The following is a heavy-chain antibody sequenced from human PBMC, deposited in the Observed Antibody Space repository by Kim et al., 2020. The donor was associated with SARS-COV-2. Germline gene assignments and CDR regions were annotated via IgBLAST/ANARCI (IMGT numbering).Heavy chain of an antibody. Sequence: GGSLRLSCSASGFTFSTCAMHWVRQAPGKGLEHVSAINTNGGSTYYADSVKGRFTISRDNSKSTLYLQMNSLRTEDTAVYYCVKLGIVTSTGHDYWGQGTLVTVSS. J-gene: IGHJ4*02. CDR2: INTNGGST. D-gene: IGHD5-12*01. CDR3: VKLGIVTSTGHDY. CDR1: GFTFSTCA. V-gene: IGHV3-64D*09.